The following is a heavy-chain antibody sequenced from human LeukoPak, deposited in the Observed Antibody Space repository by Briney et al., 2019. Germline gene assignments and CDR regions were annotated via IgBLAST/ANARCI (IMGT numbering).Heavy chain of an antibody. CDR3: AKRVKSSGWYVPFFDY. CDR2: FSGRGGST. CDR1: GFPFRRYS. V-gene: IGHV3-23*01. Sequence: PGGSLRLSCAVSGFPFRRYSMNWVRQAPGKGLEGVSGFSGRGGSTVYADSVKGRFTISRDNSKNALYRNMNSLRAEDTAVYYCAKRVKSSGWYVPFFDYWGQGNLFTASS. J-gene: IGHJ4*02. D-gene: IGHD6-19*01.